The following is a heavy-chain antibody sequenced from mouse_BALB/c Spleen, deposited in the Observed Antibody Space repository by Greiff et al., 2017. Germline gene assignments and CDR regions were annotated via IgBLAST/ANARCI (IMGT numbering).Heavy chain of an antibody. D-gene: IGHD2-4*01. CDR1: GFNIKDTY. J-gene: IGHJ3*01. CDR2: IDPANGDT. CDR3: ANYDKDPGFAY. V-gene: IGHV14-3*02. Sequence: VQLQQSGAELVKPGASVKLSCTASGFNIKDTYMHWVKQRPEQGLEWIGRIDPANGDTKYDQKFQGKATITADTSSNTAYLQLSSLTSEDTAVYDCANYDKDPGFAYWGQGTLVTVSA.